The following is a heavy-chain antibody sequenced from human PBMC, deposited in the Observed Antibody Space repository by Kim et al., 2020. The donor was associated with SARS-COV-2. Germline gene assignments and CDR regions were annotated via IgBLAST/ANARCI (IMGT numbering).Heavy chain of an antibody. J-gene: IGHJ4*02. CDR3: AKAPIAAAGTGGTGFDY. D-gene: IGHD6-13*01. V-gene: IGHV3-23*01. Sequence: KGRFTISRDNSKSTLYLQTNSLRAEDAAVYYCAKAPIAAAGTGGTGFDYWGQGTLVTVSS.